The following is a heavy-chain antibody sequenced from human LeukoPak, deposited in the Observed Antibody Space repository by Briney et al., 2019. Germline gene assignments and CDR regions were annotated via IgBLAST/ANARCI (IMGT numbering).Heavy chain of an antibody. V-gene: IGHV4-61*01. CDR2: IYYSGST. J-gene: IGHJ4*02. CDR1: GGSISSSSYY. D-gene: IGHD4-23*01. Sequence: PSETLSLTCTVSGGSISSSSYYWSWIRQPPGKGLEWIGYIYYSGSTNYNPSLKSRVTISVDTSKNQFSLKLSSVTAADTAVYYCAREGYAGSDYWGQGILVTVSS. CDR3: AREGYAGSDY.